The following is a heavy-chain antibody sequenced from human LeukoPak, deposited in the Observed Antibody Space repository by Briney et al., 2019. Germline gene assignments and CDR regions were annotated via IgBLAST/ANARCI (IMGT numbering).Heavy chain of an antibody. CDR1: GGTFSSYA. D-gene: IGHD5-18*01. CDR3: ATCGAVGYSFGYRHHIDY. Sequence: GASVKVSCKASGGTFSSYAISWVRQAPGQGLEWMGRIIPILGIANYAQKFQGRVTITADKSTSTAYMELSSLRSEDTAVYYCATCGAVGYSFGYRHHIDYWGQGTLVTVSS. V-gene: IGHV1-69*04. CDR2: IIPILGIA. J-gene: IGHJ4*02.